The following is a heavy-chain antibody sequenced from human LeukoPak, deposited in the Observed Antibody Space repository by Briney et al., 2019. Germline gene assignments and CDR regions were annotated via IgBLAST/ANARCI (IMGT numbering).Heavy chain of an antibody. D-gene: IGHD4-17*01. V-gene: IGHV1-69*04. Sequence: GASVKVSCKASGGTFSSYAISWVRQAPGQGLEWMGRIIPILGIANYAQKFQGRVTITADKSTSTAYMELSSLRSEDTAVYYCARDQGYADSAVTFDIWGQGTMVTGSS. CDR3: ARDQGYADSAVTFDI. J-gene: IGHJ3*02. CDR1: GGTFSSYA. CDR2: IIPILGIA.